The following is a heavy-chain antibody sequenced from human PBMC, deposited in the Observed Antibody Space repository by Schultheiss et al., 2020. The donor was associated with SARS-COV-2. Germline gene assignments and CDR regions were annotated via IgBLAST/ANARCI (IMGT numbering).Heavy chain of an antibody. J-gene: IGHJ5*02. V-gene: IGHV4-34*01. D-gene: IGHD6-19*01. CDR2: IYHSGST. CDR3: ARTLSVAGALGWFDP. Sequence: SETLSLTCAVYGGSFSDHYWNWIRQPPGKGLEWIGSIYHSGSTNYNPSLKSRVTISVDTSKNQFSLKLSSVTAADTAVYYCARTLSVAGALGWFDPWGQGTLVTVSS. CDR1: GGSFSDHY.